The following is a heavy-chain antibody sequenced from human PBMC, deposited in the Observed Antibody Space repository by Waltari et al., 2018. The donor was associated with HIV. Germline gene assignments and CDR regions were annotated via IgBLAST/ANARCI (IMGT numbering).Heavy chain of an antibody. D-gene: IGHD1-1*01. CDR1: GGSFSGYY. Sequence: QVQLQQWGARLLKPSETLSLTCAVYGGSFSGYYWSWIRQPPGKGLEWIGEINHSGSTNYHPSRNSRVTLSVDTSKTQFALKLRSVTAADTAVYYCARVPGGLPFDYWGQGTLVTVSS. CDR2: INHSGST. J-gene: IGHJ4*02. CDR3: ARVPGGLPFDY. V-gene: IGHV4-34*01.